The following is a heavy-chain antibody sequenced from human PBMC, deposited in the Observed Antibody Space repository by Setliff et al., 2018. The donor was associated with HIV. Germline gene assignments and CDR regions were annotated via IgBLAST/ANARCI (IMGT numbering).Heavy chain of an antibody. CDR1: GCSISSNY. CDR2: ISYRGTT. CDR3: ARVPIVVITNRDFDL. D-gene: IGHD3-22*01. V-gene: IGHV4-59*01. J-gene: IGHJ2*01. Sequence: PSETLSLTCTVSGCSISSNYWSWIRQPPGKGLEWIGYISYRGTTNYNPSLKSRVTILVDTSKKQFSLNLTSVTSADTAVYYCARVPIVVITNRDFDLWVRGALGTVSS.